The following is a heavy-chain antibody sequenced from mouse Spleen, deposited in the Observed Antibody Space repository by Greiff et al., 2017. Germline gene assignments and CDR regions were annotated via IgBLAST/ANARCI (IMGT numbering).Heavy chain of an antibody. CDR3: ARVKYGYFDV. V-gene: IGHV3-6*01. J-gene: IGHJ1*01. CDR1: GYSITSGYY. Sequence: EVQLQESGPGLVKPSQSLSLTCSVTGYSITSGYYWSWIRQFPGNKLEWMGYISYDGSNNYNPSLKNRISITRDTSKNQFFLKLNSVTTEDTATYYCARVKYGYFDVWGAGTTVTVSS. CDR2: ISYDGSN.